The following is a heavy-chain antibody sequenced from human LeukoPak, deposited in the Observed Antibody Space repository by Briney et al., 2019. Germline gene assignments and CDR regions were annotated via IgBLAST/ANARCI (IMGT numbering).Heavy chain of an antibody. J-gene: IGHJ4*02. CDR1: GFTFDDYA. D-gene: IGHD6-19*01. CDR2: ISWNSGSI. Sequence: GGSLRLSCAASGFTFDDYAMHWVRQAPGKGLEWVSGISWNSGSIGYADSVKGRFTISRDNAKNSLYLQMNSLRAEDTAVYYCARVYSGWYPMGDYWGQGTLVTVSS. V-gene: IGHV3-9*01. CDR3: ARVYSGWYPMGDY.